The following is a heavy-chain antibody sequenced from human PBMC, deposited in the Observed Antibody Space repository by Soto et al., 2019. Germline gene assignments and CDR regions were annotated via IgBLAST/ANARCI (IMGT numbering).Heavy chain of an antibody. CDR3: ARDMGVFWSGYPEGGFDY. V-gene: IGHV3-7*01. D-gene: IGHD3-3*01. J-gene: IGHJ4*02. Sequence: EAQLVESGGGLVQPGGSLRLSCAASGFTFTNYWMSWVRQAPGNGLEWVANIKQDGSEKYYADSAKGRFIISRDNAKTSLYLQMNSLRAEDTALYYCARDMGVFWSGYPEGGFDYWGQGTPVTVSS. CDR1: GFTFTNYW. CDR2: IKQDGSEK.